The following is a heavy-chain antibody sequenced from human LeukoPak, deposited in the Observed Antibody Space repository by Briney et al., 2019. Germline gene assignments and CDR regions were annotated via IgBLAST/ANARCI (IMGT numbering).Heavy chain of an antibody. CDR1: GFTFSNYM. Sequence: GGSLRLSCAASGFTFSNYMMHWVRQAPGKGLVWVSRIKSDGITITYADSVKGRFTISRDNSKNTLYLQMNSLRAEDTAVYYCASGIAAVYYWGQGTLVTVSS. CDR2: IKSDGITI. CDR3: ASGIAAVYY. V-gene: IGHV3-74*01. D-gene: IGHD6-13*01. J-gene: IGHJ4*02.